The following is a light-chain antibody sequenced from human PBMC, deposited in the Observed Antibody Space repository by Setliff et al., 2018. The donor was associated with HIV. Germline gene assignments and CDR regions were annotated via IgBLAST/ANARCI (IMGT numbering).Light chain of an antibody. CDR2: EVS. CDR1: SSDVGGYNY. CDR3: SSYAGSNNYV. Sequence: QSALTQPPSASGSPGQSVTISCTGTSSDVGGYNYVSWYQQHPGKAPKLMIYEVSKWPSGVPDRFSGPKSGNTASLTVSGLQAEDEADYYCSSYAGSNNYVFGTGTKVTVL. J-gene: IGLJ1*01. V-gene: IGLV2-8*01.